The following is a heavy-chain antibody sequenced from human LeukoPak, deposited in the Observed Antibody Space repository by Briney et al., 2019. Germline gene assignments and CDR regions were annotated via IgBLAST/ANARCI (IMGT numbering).Heavy chain of an antibody. J-gene: IGHJ5*02. Sequence: PSETLSLTCTVSGGSISSYYWSWIRQPPGKGLEWIGYIYYSGSTNYNPSLKSRVTISVDTSKNQFSLKLSSVTAADTAVYYCARHPQSISCWFDPWGQGTLVTVSS. D-gene: IGHD3-10*01. CDR1: GGSISSYY. CDR3: ARHPQSISCWFDP. V-gene: IGHV4-59*08. CDR2: IYYSGST.